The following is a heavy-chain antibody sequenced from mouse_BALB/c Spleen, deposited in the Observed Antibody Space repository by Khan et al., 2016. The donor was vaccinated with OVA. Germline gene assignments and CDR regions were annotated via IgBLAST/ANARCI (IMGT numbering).Heavy chain of an antibody. CDR1: GYSITSDYA. D-gene: IGHD3-3*01. CDR2: ISYSGRT. Sequence: EVQLQESGPGLVKPSLSLSLTCTVTGYSITSDYAWNWIRQFPGHKLEWMGYISYSGRTGYTPSLKSRISITRDTSKNQFFLQLNSVTTEDTATYFCVRGRAYWGQGTLVTVSA. J-gene: IGHJ3*01. V-gene: IGHV3-2*02. CDR3: VRGRAY.